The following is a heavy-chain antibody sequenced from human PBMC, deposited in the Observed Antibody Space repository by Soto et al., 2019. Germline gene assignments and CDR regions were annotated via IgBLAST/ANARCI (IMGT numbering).Heavy chain of an antibody. V-gene: IGHV4-30-2*01. Sequence: SETLSLTCAVSGGSISSVGYSWSWIRQPPGKGLEWIGYIYHSGSTYYNPSLKSRVTISVDRSKNQFSLKLSSVTAADTAVYYCARVQDLWFGEPTYYFDYRGKGTLVTVSS. CDR2: IYHSGST. J-gene: IGHJ4*02. CDR3: ARVQDLWFGEPTYYFDY. D-gene: IGHD3-10*01. CDR1: GGSISSVGYS.